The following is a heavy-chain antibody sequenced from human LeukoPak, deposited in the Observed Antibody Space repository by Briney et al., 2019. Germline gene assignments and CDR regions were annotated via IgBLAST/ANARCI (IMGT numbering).Heavy chain of an antibody. CDR2: ISSSSSTI. Sequence: GGSLRLSCGASGFTFSSYSMNLVRQAPGKGLEWVSYISSSSSTIYYADSVKGRFTISRDNAKNSLYLQMNSLRAEDTAVYYCARQTTRYKDVWGKGTTVTVSS. V-gene: IGHV3-48*01. D-gene: IGHD1-26*01. CDR3: ARQTTRYKDV. CDR1: GFTFSSYS. J-gene: IGHJ6*03.